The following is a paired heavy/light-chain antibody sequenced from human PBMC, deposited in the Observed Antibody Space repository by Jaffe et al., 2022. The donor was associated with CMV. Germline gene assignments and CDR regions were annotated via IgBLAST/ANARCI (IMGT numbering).Heavy chain of an antibody. J-gene: IGHJ4*02. CDR3: TRLGVAWYHDSSGYHPGHYYFDY. CDR1: GDSISSSTYY. D-gene: IGHD3-22*01. CDR2: FHNSGST. Sequence: QLQLQESGPGLVKPSETLSLTCTVSGDSISSSTYYWGWIRQPPGKGLEWIGSFHNSGSTYYNPSLKSRVTISVDTSRNQFSLKLTSVTAADTALYYCTRLGVAWYHDSSGYHPGHYYFDYWGQGTLVTVSS. V-gene: IGHV4-39*01.
Light chain of an antibody. V-gene: IGLV2-23*02. CDR2: EVN. Sequence: HSALTQPASVSGSPGQSITISCTGTSSDVGSYNLVSWYQHHPGKAPKVMIYEVNKRPSGVSNRFSGSKSGNTASLTVSGLQAEDEGDYYCCSYAGSSTHVVFGGGTKLTVL. J-gene: IGLJ2*01. CDR1: SSDVGSYNL. CDR3: CSYAGSSTHVV.